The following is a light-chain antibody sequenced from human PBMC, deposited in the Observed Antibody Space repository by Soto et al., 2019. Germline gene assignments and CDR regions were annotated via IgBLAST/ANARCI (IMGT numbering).Light chain of an antibody. CDR2: LDRSGGY. CDR3: ETWDSHTPVV. J-gene: IGLJ2*01. CDR1: SGHSTYI. Sequence: QSVLTQSSSASASLGSSVILTCTLSSGHSTYIVVWHQQQPGKAPRYLMNLDRSGGYNKGSGVPDRFSGSSSGADRYLTISNLQFEDEADYYCETWDSHTPVVFGGGTKLTVL. V-gene: IGLV4-60*02.